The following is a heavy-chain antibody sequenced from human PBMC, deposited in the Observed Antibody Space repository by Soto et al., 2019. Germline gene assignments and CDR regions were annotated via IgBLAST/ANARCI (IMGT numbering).Heavy chain of an antibody. Sequence: QVQLVESGGGVVQPGRSLRLSCAASGFTFSSYGMHWVRQAPGKGLEWVAVIWYDGSNKYYADSVKGRFTISRDDSKNTLYQKMNSVRAEDTAVYYCARAGGIVARSYYYYGMDVWGQGATVAVSS. CDR3: ARAGGIVARSYYYYGMDV. J-gene: IGHJ6*01. D-gene: IGHD6-6*01. CDR2: IWYDGSNK. CDR1: GFTFSSYG. V-gene: IGHV3-33*01.